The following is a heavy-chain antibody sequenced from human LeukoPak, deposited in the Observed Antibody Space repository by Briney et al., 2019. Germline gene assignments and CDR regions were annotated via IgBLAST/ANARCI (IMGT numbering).Heavy chain of an antibody. CDR3: AKGFYCNGVRSYSLALDY. Sequence: PGGSLRLCCAASGFTFSNYAMNWGRQAPGKGLEWVSAISGSGAGTYYADSVKGRFTISRDNSKNTLYLQMNSLRAEDTAVYYCAKGFYCNGVRSYSLALDYWGQGTLVTVSS. D-gene: IGHD2-15*01. J-gene: IGHJ4*02. V-gene: IGHV3-23*01. CDR1: GFTFSNYA. CDR2: ISGSGAGT.